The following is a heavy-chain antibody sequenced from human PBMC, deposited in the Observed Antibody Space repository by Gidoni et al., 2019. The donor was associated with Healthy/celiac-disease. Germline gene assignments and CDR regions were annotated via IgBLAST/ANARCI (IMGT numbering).Heavy chain of an antibody. CDR2: IYYSGST. D-gene: IGHD6-19*01. CDR3: ARVMRVAVADYDAFDI. CDR1: GGSISSYY. J-gene: IGHJ3*02. V-gene: IGHV4-59*01. Sequence: QVQLQESGPGLVKPSETLSLTCTVSGGSISSYYWSWIRQPPGKGLEWSGYIYYSGSTNYNPSLKSRVTISVDTSKNQFSLKLSSVTAADTAVYYCARVMRVAVADYDAFDIWGQGTMVTVSS.